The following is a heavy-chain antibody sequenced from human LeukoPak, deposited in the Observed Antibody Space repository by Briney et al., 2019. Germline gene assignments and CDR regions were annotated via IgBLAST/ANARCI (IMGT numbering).Heavy chain of an antibody. CDR2: IYHSGST. Sequence: SETLSLTCTVSGYSISSGYYWGWIRRPPGKGLEWIGSIYHSGSTYYNPSLKSRVTISVDTSKNQFSLKLSSVTAADTAVYYCASSYYPEYFDLWGRGTLVTVSS. CDR1: GYSISSGYY. J-gene: IGHJ2*01. CDR3: ASSYYPEYFDL. V-gene: IGHV4-38-2*02. D-gene: IGHD3-10*01.